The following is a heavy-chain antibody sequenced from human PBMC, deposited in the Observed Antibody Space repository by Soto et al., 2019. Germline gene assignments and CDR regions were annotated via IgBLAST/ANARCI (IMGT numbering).Heavy chain of an antibody. CDR2: IWYDGSNK. Sequence: GGSLGLCCAASRFTFSSYARHGVRQATGTGLEWVAVIWYDGSNKYYAESVKGRFTISRDNSKNTLYLQMNSLRAEDTAVYYCARDSHVGSGWQLTADYWGQGTLVTVSS. D-gene: IGHD6-19*01. J-gene: IGHJ4*02. CDR3: ARDSHVGSGWQLTADY. V-gene: IGHV3-33*01. CDR1: RFTFSSYA.